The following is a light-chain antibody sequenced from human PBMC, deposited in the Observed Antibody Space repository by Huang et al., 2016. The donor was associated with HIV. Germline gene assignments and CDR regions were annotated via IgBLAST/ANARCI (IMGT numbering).Light chain of an antibody. CDR3: QQRNNWIT. J-gene: IGKJ5*01. CDR1: QSVSSF. CDR2: DAS. Sequence: EIVLTQSPATLSLSPGERATLSCRASQSVSSFLAWYQQKPGQAPRLLIHDASNRATGIPARFSGSGSGTDFTLTSSSLEPEDFAIYYCQQRNNWITFGQGTRLEMK. V-gene: IGKV3-11*01.